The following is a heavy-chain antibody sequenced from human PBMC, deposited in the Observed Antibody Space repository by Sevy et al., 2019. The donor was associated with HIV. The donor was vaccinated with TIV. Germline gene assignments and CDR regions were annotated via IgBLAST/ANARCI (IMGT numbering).Heavy chain of an antibody. CDR2: VTPNSGAT. J-gene: IGHJ5*02. CDR1: GYNFY. D-gene: IGHD6-19*01. CDR3: AGQSLGWYNWFDP. V-gene: IGHV1-2*06. Sequence: ASVKVSCKASGYNFYIHWVRQAPGQGLEWMGRVTPNSGATTYAQRFQGRVGMTMDTYISTAYMDLSGLKSDDTAIYYCAGQSLGWYNWFDPWGQGTLVTVSS.